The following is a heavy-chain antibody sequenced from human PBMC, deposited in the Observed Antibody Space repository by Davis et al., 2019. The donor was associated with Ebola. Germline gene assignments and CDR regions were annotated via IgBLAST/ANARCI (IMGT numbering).Heavy chain of an antibody. J-gene: IGHJ4*02. CDR1: GFTFSSYS. CDR2: ISSSSSYI. D-gene: IGHD2-15*01. CDR3: ASGEVVVKPIDY. V-gene: IGHV3-21*04. Sequence: GESLKISCAASGFTFSSYSMNWVRQAPGKGLEWVSSISSSSSYIYYADSVKGRFTISRDNSKNTLYLQMNSLRAEDTAVYYCASGEVVVKPIDYWGQGTLVTVSS.